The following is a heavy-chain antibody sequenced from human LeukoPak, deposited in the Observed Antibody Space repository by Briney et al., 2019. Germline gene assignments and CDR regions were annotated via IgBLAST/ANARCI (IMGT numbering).Heavy chain of an antibody. CDR1: GGTFSSYA. J-gene: IGHJ6*02. D-gene: IGHD6-13*01. CDR2: IIPILGIA. Sequence: SVKVSCKASGGTFSSYAISWVRQAPGQGLEWMGRIIPILGIANYAQKFQGRVTITADKSTSTAYMELSSLRSEDTAVYYCASNCGIAAAGTTYYGMDVWGQGTTVTVSS. CDR3: ASNCGIAAAGTTYYGMDV. V-gene: IGHV1-69*04.